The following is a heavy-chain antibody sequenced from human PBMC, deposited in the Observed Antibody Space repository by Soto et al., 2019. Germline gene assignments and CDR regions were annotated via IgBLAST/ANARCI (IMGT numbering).Heavy chain of an antibody. CDR2: ISYDGSNK. CDR1: GFTFSSYG. CDR3: AKVPIAVAGPDYYYGMDV. Sequence: HPGGSLRLSCAASGFTFSSYGMHWVRQAPGKGLEWVAVISYDGSNKYYADSVKGRFTISRDNSKNTLYLQMNSLRAEDTAVYYCAKVPIAVAGPDYYYGMDVWGQGTTVTVSS. V-gene: IGHV3-30*18. D-gene: IGHD6-19*01. J-gene: IGHJ6*02.